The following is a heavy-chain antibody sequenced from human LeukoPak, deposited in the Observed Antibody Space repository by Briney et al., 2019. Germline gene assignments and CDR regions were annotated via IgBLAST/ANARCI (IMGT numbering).Heavy chain of an antibody. J-gene: IGHJ4*02. D-gene: IGHD6-19*01. CDR1: GGSFSGYY. V-gene: IGHV4-34*01. Sequence: SETLSLTCVVYGGSFSGYYWSWIRQPPGKGLERIGEINHSGSTNYNPSLKSRVTISVDTSKNQFSLKLSSVTAADTAVYYCARQPSSSGWYSPFDYWGQGTLVTVSS. CDR3: ARQPSSSGWYSPFDY. CDR2: INHSGST.